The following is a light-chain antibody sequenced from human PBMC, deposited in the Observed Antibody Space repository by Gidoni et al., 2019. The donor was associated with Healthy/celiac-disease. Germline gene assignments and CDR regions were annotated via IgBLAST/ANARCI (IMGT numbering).Light chain of an antibody. J-gene: IGKJ2*01. CDR2: DAS. CDR3: QQRSNS. V-gene: IGKV3-11*01. Sequence: EIVLTQSPATLSLSPGERATLSCRASQSVSSYLAWYQQKPGQAPRLLIYDASNRATGIPARFSGSGSGTDFTLTISSLEPEDFAVYYCQQRSNSFGQGTKLEIQ. CDR1: QSVSSY.